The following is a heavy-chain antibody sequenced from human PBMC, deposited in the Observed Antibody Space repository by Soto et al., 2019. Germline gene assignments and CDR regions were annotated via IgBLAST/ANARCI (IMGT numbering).Heavy chain of an antibody. CDR1: GFTVSSNY. J-gene: IGHJ4*02. Sequence: SLRLSCAASGFTVSSNYMSWVRQAPGKGLEWVSVIYSGGSTYYADSVKGRFTISRDNSKNTLYLQMNSLRAEDTAVYYCVTYYDSSGYPPGAFDFWGQGTLVTVSS. V-gene: IGHV3-53*01. CDR3: VTYYDSSGYPPGAFDF. D-gene: IGHD3-22*01. CDR2: IYSGGST.